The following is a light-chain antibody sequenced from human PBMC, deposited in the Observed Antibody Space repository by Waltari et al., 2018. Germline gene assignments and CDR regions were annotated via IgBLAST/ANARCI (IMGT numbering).Light chain of an antibody. CDR3: NSYTGSSSWV. V-gene: IGLV2-14*03. Sequence: QSALTQPASLSGSPGQSITIPCTGTSGDVGFYNYVSWYQQHPGKAPRLIIYDVSERPSGVSNRFSGSESGNTASLTISGLQAEDEADYYCNSYTGSSSWVFGGGTKLTVL. CDR2: DVS. J-gene: IGLJ3*02. CDR1: SGDVGFYNY.